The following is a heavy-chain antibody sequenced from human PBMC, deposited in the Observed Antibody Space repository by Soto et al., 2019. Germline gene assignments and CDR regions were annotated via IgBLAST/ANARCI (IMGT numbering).Heavy chain of an antibody. CDR1: GGSISSYY. Sequence: SETLSLTCTVSGGSISSYYWSWIRQPPGKGPGWIGYSGSTNYNPPLKSRVSLSVDTSKNQFSLKLSSVTAADTAVYYCARNHDYYYASHFDYWGQGTLVTVS. D-gene: IGHD3-10*01. CDR3: ARNHDYYYASHFDY. CDR2: SGST. J-gene: IGHJ4*02. V-gene: IGHV4-59*01.